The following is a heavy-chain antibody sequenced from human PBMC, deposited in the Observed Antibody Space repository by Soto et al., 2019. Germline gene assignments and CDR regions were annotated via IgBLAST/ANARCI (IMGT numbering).Heavy chain of an antibody. D-gene: IGHD1-1*01. Sequence: QVQLVQSGAEVKKPGASVKVSCKASGYTFTSYYMHWVRQAPGQGLEWMGIINPSGGSTSYAQKFQGRVTMTRDTSTSTVYMELSSLRSEDTAVYYCARALDGGTGTPPFFDYWGQGTLVTVSS. CDR1: GYTFTSYY. CDR3: ARALDGGTGTPPFFDY. CDR2: INPSGGST. J-gene: IGHJ4*02. V-gene: IGHV1-46*01.